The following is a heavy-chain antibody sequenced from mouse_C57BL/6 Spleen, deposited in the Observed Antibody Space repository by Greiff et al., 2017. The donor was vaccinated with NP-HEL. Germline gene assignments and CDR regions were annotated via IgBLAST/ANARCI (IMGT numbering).Heavy chain of an antibody. Sequence: QVHVKQSGAELVKPGASVKISCKASGYAFSSYWMNWVKQRPGKGLEWIGQIYPGDGDTNYNGKFKGKATLTADKSSSTAYMQLSSLTSEDSAVYFCAREEYYAMDYWGQGTSVTVSS. CDR3: AREEYYAMDY. CDR2: IYPGDGDT. J-gene: IGHJ4*01. CDR1: GYAFSSYW. V-gene: IGHV1-80*01.